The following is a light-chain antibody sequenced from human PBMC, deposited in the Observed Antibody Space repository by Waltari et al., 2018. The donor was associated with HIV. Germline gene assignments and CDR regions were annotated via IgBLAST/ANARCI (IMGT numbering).Light chain of an antibody. CDR2: GAS. Sequence: ETVLTQSPGTLSLSPGDRATLSCRASQTVSSSYLAWYQQKPGQAPRLLIYGASTRATGIPDRFSGSGSGTDFTLTISRLEPEDFAVYYCQHYGNSRTFGQGTKVEIK. CDR3: QHYGNSRT. V-gene: IGKV3-20*01. J-gene: IGKJ1*01. CDR1: QTVSSSY.